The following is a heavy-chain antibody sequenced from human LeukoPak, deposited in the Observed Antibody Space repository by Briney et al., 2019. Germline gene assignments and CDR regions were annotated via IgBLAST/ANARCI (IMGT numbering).Heavy chain of an antibody. CDR1: GYTFTSYG. Sequence: ASVKVSFKASGYTFTSYGISWVRPAPGQGLEWMGWISAYNGNTNYAQKLQGRVTMTTDTPTSTAYMELRSLRSDDTAVYYCARDSGSYLHLYYYYYGMDVWGQGTTVTVSS. V-gene: IGHV1-18*01. D-gene: IGHD1-26*01. CDR2: ISAYNGNT. CDR3: ARDSGSYLHLYYYYYGMDV. J-gene: IGHJ6*02.